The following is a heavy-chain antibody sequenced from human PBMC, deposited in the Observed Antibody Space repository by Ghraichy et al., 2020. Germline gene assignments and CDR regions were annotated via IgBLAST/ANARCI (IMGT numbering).Heavy chain of an antibody. CDR2: IYHSGST. V-gene: IGHV4-30-2*01. CDR3: ARAPYDDDGFYDDGFDI. CDR1: GGSISSGDYS. D-gene: IGHD3-22*01. Sequence: SQTLSLTCAVSGGSISSGDYSWSWIRQPPGKGLEWIGYIYHSGSTYYSPSLKSRVTISADRSKNQISLKLSSVTAADTAVYYCARAPYDDDGFYDDGFDIWGQGTMVTVSS. J-gene: IGHJ3*02.